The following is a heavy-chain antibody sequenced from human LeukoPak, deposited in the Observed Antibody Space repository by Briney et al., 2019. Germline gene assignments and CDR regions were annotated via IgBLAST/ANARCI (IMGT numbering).Heavy chain of an antibody. J-gene: IGHJ3*02. Sequence: SETLSLTCAVYGGSFSGYYWSWIRQLPGKELEWIGEINHSGRTNYNPSLKSRVTISVDTSKNQFSLKLSSVTAADTAVYYCARRNERRAPGAFDIWGQGTMVTVSS. CDR2: INHSGRT. CDR3: ARRNERRAPGAFDI. CDR1: GGSFSGYY. D-gene: IGHD1-1*01. V-gene: IGHV4-34*01.